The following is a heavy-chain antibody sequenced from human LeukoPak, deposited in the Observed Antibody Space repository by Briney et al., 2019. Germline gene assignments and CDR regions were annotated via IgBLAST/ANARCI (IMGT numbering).Heavy chain of an antibody. V-gene: IGHV3-15*01. CDR3: TTAQWDHRFDY. Sequence: GGSLRLSCVASGFTFSNAWMNWVRQAPGKGLEWIGRIKSKTDGGTTDYAAPVKGRFTISRDDSKNTLFLQMNSLKTEDTAVYYCTTAQWDHRFDYWGQGTLVTVSS. CDR2: IKSKTDGGTT. D-gene: IGHD1-26*01. J-gene: IGHJ4*02. CDR1: GFTFSNAW.